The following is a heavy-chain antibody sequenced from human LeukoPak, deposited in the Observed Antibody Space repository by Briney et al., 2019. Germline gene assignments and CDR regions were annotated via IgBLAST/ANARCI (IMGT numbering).Heavy chain of an antibody. V-gene: IGHV4-59*01. CDR1: GGSISSYY. Sequence: PSETLSLTCTVSGGSISSYYWSWIRQPPGKGLEWIGYITYSGSTNYNPSLKSRVTISVYTSKNQFSLKLSSVTAADTAVYYCAKSDYASGDYNVGDWGQGTLVTVSS. CDR2: ITYSGST. J-gene: IGHJ4*02. CDR3: AKSDYASGDYNVGD. D-gene: IGHD4-17*01.